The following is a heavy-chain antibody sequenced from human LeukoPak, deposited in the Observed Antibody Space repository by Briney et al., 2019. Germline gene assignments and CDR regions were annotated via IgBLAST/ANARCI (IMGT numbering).Heavy chain of an antibody. V-gene: IGHV1-2*06. CDR1: GYTFTGYY. CDR2: INPNSGGT. D-gene: IGHD3-22*01. J-gene: IGHJ3*02. CDR3: ARGVVAIHRAFDI. Sequence: ASVKVSCKASGYTFTGYYMHWVRQAPGQGLEWMGRINPNSGGTNYAQKFQGRVTMTRDTSISTAYMELSRLRSDDTAVYCCARGVVAIHRAFDIWGQGTMVTVSS.